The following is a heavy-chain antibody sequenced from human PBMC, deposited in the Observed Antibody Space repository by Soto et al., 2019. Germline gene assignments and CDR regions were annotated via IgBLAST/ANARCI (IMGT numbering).Heavy chain of an antibody. CDR2: INPSGGST. V-gene: IGHV1-46*01. CDR3: ARVEMATIKGNAFDI. Sequence: ASVKVSCKASGYTFTTYYMYWVRQAPGQGLEWMGIINPSGGSTSYAQKFQGRVTMTRDTSTSTVYMELSSLRSEDTAVYYCARVEMATIKGNAFDIWGQGTMVTVSS. CDR1: GYTFTTYY. J-gene: IGHJ3*02. D-gene: IGHD5-12*01.